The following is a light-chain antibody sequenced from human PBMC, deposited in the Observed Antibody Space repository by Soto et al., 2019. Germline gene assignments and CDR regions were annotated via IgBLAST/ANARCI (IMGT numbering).Light chain of an antibody. CDR3: QQYNSYSRT. Sequence: EIQMSQSPSTLSASVGERVTITFRASQSISGWLAWYQQKPGTAPKLLIYEASNLESGVPSRFSGSGSGTEFTLTISSLQPDDFATYYCQQYNSYSRTFGQGTKVDI. CDR2: EAS. J-gene: IGKJ1*01. CDR1: QSISGW. V-gene: IGKV1-5*01.